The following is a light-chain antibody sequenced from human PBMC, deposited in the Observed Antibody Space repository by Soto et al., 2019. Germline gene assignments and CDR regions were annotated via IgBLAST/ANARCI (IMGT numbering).Light chain of an antibody. CDR3: QQYDNLIT. Sequence: DIQMTQSPSSLSASVGDRVTITCQASQDISNYLNWYQQKPGKAPKLLIYAASNLETGVPSRFSGSGSATDFTITISRLQAEDIATYYCQQYDNLITFGQGTRLEIK. V-gene: IGKV1-33*01. J-gene: IGKJ5*01. CDR2: AAS. CDR1: QDISNY.